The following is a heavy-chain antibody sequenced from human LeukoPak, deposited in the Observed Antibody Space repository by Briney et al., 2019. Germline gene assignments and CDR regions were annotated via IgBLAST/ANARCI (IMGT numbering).Heavy chain of an antibody. CDR1: GFTVSSNY. CDR2: IYSGGST. J-gene: IGHJ4*02. CDR3: AREGSDSSGYYYLHY. D-gene: IGHD3-22*01. V-gene: IGHV3-66*01. Sequence: PGGSLRLSCAASGFTVSSNYMSWVRQAPGKGLEWVSVIYSGGSTYYADSVKGRFTISRDNSKNTLYLQMNSLRAEDTAVYYCAREGSDSSGYYYLHYWGQGTLVTVSS.